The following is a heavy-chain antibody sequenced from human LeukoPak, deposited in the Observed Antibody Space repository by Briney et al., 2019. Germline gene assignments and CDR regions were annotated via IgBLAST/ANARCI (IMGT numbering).Heavy chain of an antibody. CDR3: ARGWGEKGRCRGGTCNNPQFDY. Sequence: GESLRLSCAASGFKFSYNWMTWVRQAPGKGLEWLANIKESGSEKYYVDSVKGRSTISRDNADNLVYLQMNSLRVEDTAVYYCARGWGEKGRCRGGTCNNPQFDYWGQGILVTVSS. CDR2: IKESGSEK. J-gene: IGHJ4*02. CDR1: GFKFSYNW. V-gene: IGHV3-7*04. D-gene: IGHD2-15*01.